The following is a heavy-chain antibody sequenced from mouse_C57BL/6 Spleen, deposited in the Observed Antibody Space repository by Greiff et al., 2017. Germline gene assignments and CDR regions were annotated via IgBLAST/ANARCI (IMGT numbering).Heavy chain of an antibody. CDR3: ARRYYGSSPHFDY. D-gene: IGHD1-1*01. J-gene: IGHJ2*01. Sequence: EVKLMESGGDLVKPGGSLKLSCAGSGFTFSSYGMSWVRQTPDKRLEWVATISSGGSYPYYPDSVKGRFTISRDNAKNTLYLQMSSLKSEDTAMYYCARRYYGSSPHFDYWGQGTTLTVSS. CDR2: ISSGGSYP. CDR1: GFTFSSYG. V-gene: IGHV5-6*02.